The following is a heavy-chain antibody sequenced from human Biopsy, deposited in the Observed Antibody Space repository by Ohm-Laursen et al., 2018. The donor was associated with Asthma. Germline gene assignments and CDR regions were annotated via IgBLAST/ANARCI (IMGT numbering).Heavy chain of an antibody. D-gene: IGHD2-2*01. Sequence: SLRLSCSAPGFTFSSYSINWVRQAPGKGLEWVSSISSSSSYIYYADSVKGRFTISRDNAKNSLYLQMNSLRAEDTAVYYCARDGTDMNEAMPKDYWGQGTLVTVSS. V-gene: IGHV3-21*01. CDR1: GFTFSSYS. J-gene: IGHJ4*02. CDR3: ARDGTDMNEAMPKDY. CDR2: ISSSSSYI.